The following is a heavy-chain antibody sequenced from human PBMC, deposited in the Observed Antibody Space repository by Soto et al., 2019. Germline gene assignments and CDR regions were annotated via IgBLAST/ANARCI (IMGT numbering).Heavy chain of an antibody. Sequence: SETLSLTCAVYGGSFSGYYWSWIRQPPGKGLEWIGEINHSGSTNYNPSLKSRVTISVDTSKNQFSLKLSSVTAADTAVYYCARDSRRAHDYWGQGTLVTVSS. J-gene: IGHJ4*02. CDR2: INHSGST. CDR3: ARDSRRAHDY. V-gene: IGHV4-34*01. CDR1: GGSFSGYY.